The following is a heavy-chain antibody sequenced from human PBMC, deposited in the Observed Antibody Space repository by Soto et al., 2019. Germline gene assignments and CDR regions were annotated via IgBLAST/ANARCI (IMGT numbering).Heavy chain of an antibody. J-gene: IGHJ3*02. CDR2: VYDTDGT. D-gene: IGHD4-4*01. CDR3: ASWRLQEHAYDI. Sequence: DVQLVESGGGLIQPGGSLRLSCAAFGLTVSGKKYMAWVRQAPGKGLEWVSGVYDTDGTYYADSVKGRFTGSRDSSKTIVYLQMNSLRPDDPAVYYCASWRLQEHAYDIWGLGTTVTVSS. CDR1: GLTVSGKKY. V-gene: IGHV3-53*01.